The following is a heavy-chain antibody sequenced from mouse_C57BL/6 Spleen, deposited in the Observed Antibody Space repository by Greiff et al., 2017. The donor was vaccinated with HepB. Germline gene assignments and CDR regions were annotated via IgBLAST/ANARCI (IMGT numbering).Heavy chain of an antibody. CDR2: ISSGSSTI. CDR1: GFTFSDYG. V-gene: IGHV5-17*01. J-gene: IGHJ4*01. D-gene: IGHD2-4*01. CDR3: AREGLRDYYAMDY. Sequence: DVMLVESGGGLVKPGGSLKLSCAASGFTFSDYGMHWVRQAPEKGLEWVAYISSGSSTIYYADTVKGRFTISRDNAKNTLFLQMTSLRSEDTAMYYCAREGLRDYYAMDYWGQGTSVTVSS.